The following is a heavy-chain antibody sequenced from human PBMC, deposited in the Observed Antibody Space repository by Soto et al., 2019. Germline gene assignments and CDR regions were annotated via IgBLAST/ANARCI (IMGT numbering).Heavy chain of an antibody. J-gene: IGHJ5*02. D-gene: IGHD1-20*01. CDR1: GFSLSTSGMC. CDR2: IDWDDDK. CDR3: ARIEITGNKGFGP. Sequence: SGPTLVNPTHTLTLTCTFSGFSLSTSGMCVSWIRQPPGQALEWLALIDWDDDKYYSTSLKTRLTIPKDTSKNQVVLTMTNMDPVDTATYYCARIEITGNKGFGPWVKGTLVAVSS. V-gene: IGHV2-70*01.